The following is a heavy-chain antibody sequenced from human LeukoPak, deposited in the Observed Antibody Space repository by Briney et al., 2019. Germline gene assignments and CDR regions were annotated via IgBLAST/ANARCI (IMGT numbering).Heavy chain of an antibody. V-gene: IGHV4-34*01. Sequence: PSETLSLTCAVYGGSFSGYYWSWIRQPPGKGLEWIREINHSGSTNYNPSLKSRVTISVDTSKNQFSLKLSSVTAADTAVYYRAREDYYGSGSYPNWGQGTLVTVSS. CDR2: INHSGST. J-gene: IGHJ4*02. D-gene: IGHD3-10*01. CDR3: AREDYYGSGSYPN. CDR1: GGSFSGYY.